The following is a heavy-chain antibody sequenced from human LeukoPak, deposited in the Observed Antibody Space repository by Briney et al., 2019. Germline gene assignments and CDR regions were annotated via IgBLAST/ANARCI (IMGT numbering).Heavy chain of an antibody. V-gene: IGHV1-18*01. CDR2: ISAYNGNT. J-gene: IGHJ5*02. D-gene: IGHD2-15*01. CDR3: ARVSCSGASSYSNWFDP. Sequence: GASVKVFFKASGYTFTSSGISWVRQAPGQGLEWMGWISAYNGNTNYAQKLQGRVTMTTDTSTSTAYMELRSLRSDDTAVYYCARVSCSGASSYSNWFDPWGQGTLVTVSS. CDR1: GYTFTSSG.